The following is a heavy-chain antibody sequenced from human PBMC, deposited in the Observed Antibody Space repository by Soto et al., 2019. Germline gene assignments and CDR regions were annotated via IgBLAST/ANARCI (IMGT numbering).Heavy chain of an antibody. CDR3: AKGWFGESYFDY. V-gene: IGHV3-30*18. CDR2: ISYDGSNE. J-gene: IGHJ4*02. CDR1: GFTFSSYG. D-gene: IGHD3-10*01. Sequence: QVQLVESGGGVVQPGRSLRLSCAASGFTFSSYGMHWVRQAPGKGLEWVAVISYDGSNEYYADSVKGRFTISRDNSKNTLYLQMNSLRAEDTAVYYCAKGWFGESYFDYWGQGTLVTVSS.